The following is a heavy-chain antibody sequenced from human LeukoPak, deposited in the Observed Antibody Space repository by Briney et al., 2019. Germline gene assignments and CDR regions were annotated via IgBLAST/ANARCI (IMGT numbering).Heavy chain of an antibody. D-gene: IGHD3-22*01. CDR2: IWYDGSNK. CDR1: GFTFSSYG. Sequence: GSLRLSCAASGFTFSSYGMHRVRQAPGKGLEWVAGIWYDGSNKYYADSVKGRFTISRDNSKNTLYLQMNSLRAEDTAVYYCAREANYYYDWRGAFDIWGQGTMVTVSS. J-gene: IGHJ3*02. CDR3: AREANYYYDWRGAFDI. V-gene: IGHV3-33*01.